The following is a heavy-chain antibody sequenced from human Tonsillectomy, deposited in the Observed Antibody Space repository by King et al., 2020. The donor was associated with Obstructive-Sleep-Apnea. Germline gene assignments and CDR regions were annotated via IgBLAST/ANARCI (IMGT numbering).Heavy chain of an antibody. CDR1: GYTFTSYG. D-gene: IGHD5-18*01. J-gene: IGHJ5*02. CDR3: ARDSNTAMVTFWFDP. Sequence: VQLVESGAEVKKPGASVKVSCTASGYTFTSYGISWVRQAPGQGLEWMGWISAYNGDTNYAQKIQGRVTMTTDTSTSTAYMELRSLRSDDTAVYYCARDSNTAMVTFWFDPWGQGTLVTVSS. CDR2: ISAYNGDT. V-gene: IGHV1-18*04.